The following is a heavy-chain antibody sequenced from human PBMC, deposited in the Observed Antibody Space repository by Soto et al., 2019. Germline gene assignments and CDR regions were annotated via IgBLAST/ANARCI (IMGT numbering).Heavy chain of an antibody. D-gene: IGHD1-1*01. CDR1: GFTVSSNY. J-gene: IGHJ6*02. V-gene: IGHV3-53*01. CDR3: ARELESYYYGMDV. Sequence: ESGGGLIQPGGSLRLSCAASGFTVSSNYMSWVRQAPGKGLEWVSVIYSGGSTYYADSVKGRFTISRDNSKNTLYLQMNSLRAEDTAVYYCARELESYYYGMDVWGQGTTVTVSS. CDR2: IYSGGST.